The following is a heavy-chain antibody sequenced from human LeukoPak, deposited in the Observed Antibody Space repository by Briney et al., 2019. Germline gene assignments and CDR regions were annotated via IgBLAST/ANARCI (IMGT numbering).Heavy chain of an antibody. J-gene: IGHJ3*01. CDR2: ISGSGGNT. Sequence: PGGSLRLSCAASGFTFSSFAINWVRQAPGKGLEWVSGISGSGGNTHYADSVKGRFTISRDNAKNSLYLQMSSLRAEDTAIYYCTRDYSNYVYAFDFWGQGTMVTVSS. CDR3: TRDYSNYVYAFDF. V-gene: IGHV3-23*01. D-gene: IGHD4-11*01. CDR1: GFTFSSFA.